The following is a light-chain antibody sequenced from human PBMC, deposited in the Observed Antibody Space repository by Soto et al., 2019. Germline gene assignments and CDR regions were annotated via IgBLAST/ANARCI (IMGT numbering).Light chain of an antibody. V-gene: IGKV3-15*01. CDR3: QQYNNWPGT. CDR1: QSVSSN. J-gene: IGKJ1*01. CDR2: GAS. Sequence: EIVMTQSPATLSVSPGERATLSCRASQSVSSNLAWYQQKPGQAPRLLIYGASTRATGIPARFSGSGSGTEFTLTISSLQSEDFAVYYCQQYNNWPGTFGQGTKAEIK.